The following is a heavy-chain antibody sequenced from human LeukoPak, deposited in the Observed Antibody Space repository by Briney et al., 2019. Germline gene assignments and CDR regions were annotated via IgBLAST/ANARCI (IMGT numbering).Heavy chain of an antibody. V-gene: IGHV3-49*04. J-gene: IGHJ4*02. CDR1: GFTFGDYA. D-gene: IGHD2-15*01. CDR3: TRVSLVVASVFFDY. Sequence: GGSLRLSCTASGFTFGDYAMSWVRQAPGKGLEWVDFIRSKAYGGTTEYAASVKGRFTVSRDDSKNIAYLQMNNLKTEDTAVYYCTRVSLVVASVFFDYLGQGTLVTVSS. CDR2: IRSKAYGGTT.